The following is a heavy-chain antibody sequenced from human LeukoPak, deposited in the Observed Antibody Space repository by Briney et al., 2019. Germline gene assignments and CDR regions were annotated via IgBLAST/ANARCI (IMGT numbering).Heavy chain of an antibody. J-gene: IGHJ4*02. CDR2: ISGSGGST. Sequence: GGSLRLSCAAYGFTFSSYAMSWVRQAPGKGLEWVSVISGSGGSTYYADSVQGRFTISRDSSKNTLYLQINSLRAEDTAVYYCAKSIWSGYSSFDYWGQGTLVTVSS. V-gene: IGHV3-23*01. D-gene: IGHD3-3*01. CDR1: GFTFSSYA. CDR3: AKSIWSGYSSFDY.